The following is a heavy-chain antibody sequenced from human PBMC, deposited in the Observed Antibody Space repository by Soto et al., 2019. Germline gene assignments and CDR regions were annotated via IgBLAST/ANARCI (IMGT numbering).Heavy chain of an antibody. D-gene: IGHD6-6*01. Sequence: ASVKVSCKASGYTFTSSAISWVRQAPGQRLEWIGWIVVGSGNTNYAQKFQERVTITRDMSTSTAYMELSSLRSEDTAVYYCAACPSIYYYYYMDVWGKGTTVTVSS. CDR3: AACPSIYYYYYMDV. CDR2: IVVGSGNT. V-gene: IGHV1-58*02. CDR1: GYTFTSSA. J-gene: IGHJ6*03.